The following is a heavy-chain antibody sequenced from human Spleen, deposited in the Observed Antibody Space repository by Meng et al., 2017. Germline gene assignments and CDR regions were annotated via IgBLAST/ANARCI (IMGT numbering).Heavy chain of an antibody. CDR2: INHNGST. D-gene: IGHD5-12*01. CDR3: ARGNVATFLGY. V-gene: IGHV4-34*01. CDR1: GGSSSGYY. J-gene: IGHJ4*02. Sequence: QVQLQQWGAGMLKPSETLSLTCAVYGGSSSGYYWTWIRQPPGKGLESIGEINHNGSTNYNPSLKSRVTISVDTSKNQFSLNLRSVTAADTAVYYCARGNVATFLGYWGQGTLVTVSS.